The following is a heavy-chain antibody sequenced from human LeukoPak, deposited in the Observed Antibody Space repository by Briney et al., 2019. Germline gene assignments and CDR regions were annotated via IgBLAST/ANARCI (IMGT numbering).Heavy chain of an antibody. J-gene: IGHJ4*02. D-gene: IGHD2-2*01. CDR2: IIGSATYGSG. CDR3: ARDRGYCSSTSCYPDY. CDR1: GFTFSSYG. Sequence: GGSLRLSCAASGFTFSSYGMSWVRQAPGKGLEWVSSIIGSATYGSGTYVDSVKGRFTISRDNPKNTLYLQMNSLRAEDTAVYYCARDRGYCSSTSCYPDYWGQGTLVTVSS. V-gene: IGHV3-23*01.